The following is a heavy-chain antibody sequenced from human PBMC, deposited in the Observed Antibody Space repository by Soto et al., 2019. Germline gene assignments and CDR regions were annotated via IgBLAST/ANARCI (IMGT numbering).Heavy chain of an antibody. CDR3: ARESSAIVATILYYYYMDV. CDR2: ISSSSSYI. V-gene: IGHV3-21*01. CDR1: GFTFSSYS. D-gene: IGHD5-12*01. J-gene: IGHJ6*03. Sequence: GGSLILSCAASGFTFSSYSMNWVRQAPGKGLEWVSSISSSSSYIYYADSVKGRFTISRDNAKNSLYLQMNSLRAEDTAVYYCARESSAIVATILYYYYMDVWGKGTTVTVSS.